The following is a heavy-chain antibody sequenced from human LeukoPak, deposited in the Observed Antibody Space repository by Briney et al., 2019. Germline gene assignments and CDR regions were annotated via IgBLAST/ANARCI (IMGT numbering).Heavy chain of an antibody. CDR3: ARNVGWYSHDS. CDR1: GDSLSSHY. CDR2: IYGSGST. Sequence: SETLSLTCTVTGDSLSSHYWSWIRQPPGKGLEWIGYIYGSGSTHYGPSLRSRVTISEDTSKNQFSLKLTSVTAADTAVYYCARNVGWYSHDSWGQAALVTVSS. D-gene: IGHD6-19*01. J-gene: IGHJ4*02. V-gene: IGHV4-59*08.